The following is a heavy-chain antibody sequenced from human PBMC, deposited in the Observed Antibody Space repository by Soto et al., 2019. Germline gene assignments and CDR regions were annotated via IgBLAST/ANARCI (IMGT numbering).Heavy chain of an antibody. CDR1: GYIFVNYG. Sequence: QVQLVQSGDEVRKPGSSVKVSCKASGYIFVNYGIAWVRQAAGQGLGWMGWISPYSGNTHYASKVQGRLTMTTDTATCTAYMDLESLTSDDEAVYYYAMVDNYVTPTPQDVWGQGTTVTVSS. D-gene: IGHD3-16*01. CDR3: AMVDNYVTPTPQDV. V-gene: IGHV1-18*01. J-gene: IGHJ6*02. CDR2: ISPYSGNT.